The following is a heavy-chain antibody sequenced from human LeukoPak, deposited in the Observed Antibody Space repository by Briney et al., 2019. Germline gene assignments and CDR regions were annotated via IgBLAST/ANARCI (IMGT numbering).Heavy chain of an antibody. CDR3: VMWLRLGFDY. J-gene: IGHJ4*02. CDR1: GFTFSSYG. Sequence: PGGSLRLSCAASGFTFSSYGMHWVRQAPGKGLEWVAFIRYDGSNKYYADSVKGRFTISRDNSKNTLYLQMNSLRAEDTAVYYCVMWLRLGFDYWGQGTLVTVSS. D-gene: IGHD5-12*01. V-gene: IGHV3-30*02. CDR2: IRYDGSNK.